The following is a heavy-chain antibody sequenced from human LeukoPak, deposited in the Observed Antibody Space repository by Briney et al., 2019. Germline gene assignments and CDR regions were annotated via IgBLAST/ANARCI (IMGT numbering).Heavy chain of an antibody. J-gene: IGHJ4*02. D-gene: IGHD3-3*01. V-gene: IGHV4-59*04. CDR3: ARHLKGVVILDY. Sequence: SETLSLTCTVSGGSISSYYWSWIRQPPGKGLEWIGYIYYSGSTYYNPSLKSRVTISVDTSKNQFSLKLSSVTAADTAVYYCARHLKGVVILDYWGQGTLVTVSS. CDR1: GGSISSYY. CDR2: IYYSGST.